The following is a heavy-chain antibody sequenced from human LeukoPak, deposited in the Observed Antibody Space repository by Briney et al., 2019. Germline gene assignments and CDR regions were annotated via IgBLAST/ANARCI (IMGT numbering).Heavy chain of an antibody. CDR2: MWYDGSKQ. V-gene: IGHV3-33*01. CDR3: ARDVQGGLFDY. Sequence: PGGSLRLSCAASGFSFSHYAMSWVRQAPGKGLEWVAVMWYDGSKQYYADSVKGRFTISRDNSKNTLYLQMNSLRAEDTAVYYCARDVQGGLFDYWGQGTLVTVSS. D-gene: IGHD3-16*01. J-gene: IGHJ4*02. CDR1: GFSFSHYA.